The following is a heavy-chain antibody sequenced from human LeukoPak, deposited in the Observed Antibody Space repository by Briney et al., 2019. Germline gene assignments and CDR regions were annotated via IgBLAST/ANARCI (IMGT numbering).Heavy chain of an antibody. D-gene: IGHD6-19*01. CDR3: AKDLVAVAAYYYYGMDV. J-gene: IGHJ6*02. CDR1: GLTFSNYG. CDR2: IRYDGRNK. Sequence: GGSLRLSCAAAGLTFSNYGMHWVRQAPGKGLQWVAYIRYDGRNKYSADSVKGRFTIYRDNSKSTLYLQMNSLRPEDTAVYYCAKDLVAVAAYYYYGMDVWGQGTTVTVSS. V-gene: IGHV3-30*02.